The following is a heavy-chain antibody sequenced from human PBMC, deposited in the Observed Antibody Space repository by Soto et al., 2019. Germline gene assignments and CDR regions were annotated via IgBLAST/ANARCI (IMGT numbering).Heavy chain of an antibody. CDR2: INHSGST. J-gene: IGHJ4*02. Sequence: ETLSLTCAVYGGSFSGYYWSWIRQPPGKGLEWIGEINHSGSTNYNPSLKSRVTISVDTSKNQFSLKLSSVTAADTAVYYCARALLVPAAMSALNYWGQGTLVTVSS. D-gene: IGHD2-2*01. CDR3: ARALLVPAAMSALNY. V-gene: IGHV4-34*01. CDR1: GGSFSGYY.